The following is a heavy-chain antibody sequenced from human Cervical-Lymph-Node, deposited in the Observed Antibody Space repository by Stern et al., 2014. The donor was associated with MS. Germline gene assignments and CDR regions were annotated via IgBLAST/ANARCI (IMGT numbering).Heavy chain of an antibody. D-gene: IGHD2-15*01. CDR2: TIPILDTT. Sequence: VQLVESGAEVKKPGSSVRVSCKSSGDTFSTHAISWVRQAPGQGLERMGRTIPILDTTDYAQKLQGRLTIDADESTNTAYMELRSLTPDDTAVYYCAREKSDCSGGSCFSSLDYWGQGTLVTVSS. CDR3: AREKSDCSGGSCFSSLDY. J-gene: IGHJ4*02. CDR1: GDTFSTHA. V-gene: IGHV1-69*11.